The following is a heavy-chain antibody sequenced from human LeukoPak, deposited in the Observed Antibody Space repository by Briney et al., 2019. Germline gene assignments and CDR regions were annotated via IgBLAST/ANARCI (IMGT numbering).Heavy chain of an antibody. CDR2: IRYDGTNQ. Sequence: PGGSLRLSCAAPGFSFSEYGMHWVRQAPGKGLEWVAFIRYDGTNQYYADSVKGRFTISRDNAKNSLYLQMNSLRAEDTAVYYCARGMGIAVAAAFDIWGQGTMVTVSS. CDR1: GFSFSEYG. J-gene: IGHJ3*02. CDR3: ARGMGIAVAAAFDI. V-gene: IGHV3-30*02. D-gene: IGHD6-19*01.